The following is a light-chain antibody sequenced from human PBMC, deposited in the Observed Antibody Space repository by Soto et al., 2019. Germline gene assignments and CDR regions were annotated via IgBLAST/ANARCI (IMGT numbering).Light chain of an antibody. V-gene: IGLV2-8*01. CDR2: EVT. Sequence: QSALTQPPSASGSPGQSVTISCTGTSSDIGGYNSVSWYQQHPGKAPKLMISEVTKRPSGVPDRFSGSKSGNTASLTVSGLQAEDEADYYCSSYGGTNNLYVFGTWTKLTVL. J-gene: IGLJ1*01. CDR1: SSDIGGYNS. CDR3: SSYGGTNNLYV.